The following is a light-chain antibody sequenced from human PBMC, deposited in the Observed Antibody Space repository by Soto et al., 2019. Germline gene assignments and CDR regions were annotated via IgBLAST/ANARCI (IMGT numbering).Light chain of an antibody. Sequence: QAVVPQEPSLTVSPGGTVTLTCGSSTGAVTSGHYPYWFQQKPGQAPRTLIYDTSNKHSWTPARFSGSLLGGKAALTLSGAQPEDEAEYYCLLSYSGARPYVFGTGTKFTVL. V-gene: IGLV7-46*01. CDR1: TGAVTSGHY. J-gene: IGLJ1*01. CDR3: LLSYSGARPYV. CDR2: DTS.